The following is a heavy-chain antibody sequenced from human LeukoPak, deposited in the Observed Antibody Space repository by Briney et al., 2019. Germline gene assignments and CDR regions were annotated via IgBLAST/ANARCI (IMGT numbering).Heavy chain of an antibody. D-gene: IGHD3-10*01. Sequence: GGSLRLSCAASGFTFSSYGMNWDRQAPGKGLEWVTSISSSSSYIYYADSVKGRFTISRDNAKNSLYLQMNSLRAEDTAVYYCARGEWFGELGIDYWGQGTLVTVSS. CDR3: ARGEWFGELGIDY. CDR1: GFTFSSYG. V-gene: IGHV3-21*01. CDR2: ISSSSSYI. J-gene: IGHJ4*02.